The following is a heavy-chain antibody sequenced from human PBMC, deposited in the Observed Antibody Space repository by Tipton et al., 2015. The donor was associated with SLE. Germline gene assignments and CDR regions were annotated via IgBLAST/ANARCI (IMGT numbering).Heavy chain of an antibody. V-gene: IGHV1-69*01. CDR1: GGTFSSYA. Sequence: QLVQSGAEVKKPGSSVKVSCKASGGTFSSYAISWGRQAPGQGLEWMGGVIPIFGTANYAQKFQGRVTITADESTSTAYMELSSLRSEDTAVYYCARLVGATTGASFDYWGQGTLVTVSS. CDR2: VIPIFGTA. D-gene: IGHD1-26*01. CDR3: ARLVGATTGASFDY. J-gene: IGHJ4*02.